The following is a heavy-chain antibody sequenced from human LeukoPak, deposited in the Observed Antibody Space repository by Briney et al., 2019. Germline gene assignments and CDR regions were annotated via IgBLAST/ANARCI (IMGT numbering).Heavy chain of an antibody. CDR2: IYYSGST. D-gene: IGHD3-10*01. J-gene: IGHJ4*02. CDR1: GGSISSYY. V-gene: IGHV4-59*01. CDR3: ARAGLWFGGFLDY. Sequence: PSETLSLTCTVSGGSISSYYWSWIRRPPGKGLEWIGYIYYSGSTNYNPSLKSRVTISVDTSKNQFSLKLSSVTAADTAVYYCARAGLWFGGFLDYWGQGTLVTVSS.